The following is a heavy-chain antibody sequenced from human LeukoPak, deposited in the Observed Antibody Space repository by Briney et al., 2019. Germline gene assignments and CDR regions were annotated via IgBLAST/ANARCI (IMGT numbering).Heavy chain of an antibody. CDR1: GFTFSSYG. V-gene: IGHV3-33*01. Sequence: GGSLRLSCAASGFTFSSYGMHWVRQAPGKGLEWVAVIWYDGSNKYYADSVKGRFTISRDNSKNTLYLQMNSLRAEDTAVYYCASTSGYSSGWYRCWGQGTLVTVSS. CDR2: IWYDGSNK. D-gene: IGHD6-19*01. J-gene: IGHJ4*02. CDR3: ASTSGYSSGWYRC.